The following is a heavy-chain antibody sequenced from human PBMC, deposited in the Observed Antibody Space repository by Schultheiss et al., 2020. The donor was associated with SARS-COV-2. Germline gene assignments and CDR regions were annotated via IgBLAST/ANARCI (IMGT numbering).Heavy chain of an antibody. CDR1: GYTFTSYG. J-gene: IGHJ6*02. Sequence: ASVKVSCKASGYTFTSYGISWVRQAPGQGLEWMGWISAYNGNTNYAQKLQGRVTMTTDTSTSTAYMELRSLRSDDTAVYYCASPLSYCGGDCYSFPHYYGMDVWGQGTTVTVSS. CDR2: ISAYNGNT. CDR3: ASPLSYCGGDCYSFPHYYGMDV. D-gene: IGHD2-21*02. V-gene: IGHV1-18*01.